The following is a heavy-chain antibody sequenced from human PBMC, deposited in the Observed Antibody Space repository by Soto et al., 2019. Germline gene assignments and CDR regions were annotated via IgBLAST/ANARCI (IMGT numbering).Heavy chain of an antibody. CDR3: VPATIIYHDAFDI. D-gene: IGHD5-12*01. Sequence: EVQLVESGGGLVKPGGSLRLSCAASGFTFSSYTMSWVRQAPGKGLDWVSSISSSSSYIYYADSVKGRFTISRDNAKNALYLQMNSLRAEDTAVYYCVPATIIYHDAFDIWGQGTMVTVSS. CDR1: GFTFSSYT. V-gene: IGHV3-21*01. CDR2: ISSSSSYI. J-gene: IGHJ3*02.